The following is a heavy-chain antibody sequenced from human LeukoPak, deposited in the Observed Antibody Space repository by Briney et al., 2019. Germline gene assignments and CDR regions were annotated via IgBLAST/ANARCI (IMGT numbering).Heavy chain of an antibody. Sequence: PGGSLRLSCAASGFTFNNYAMSWVRQAPGKGLEWVSGISGSGGSTYYADSVKGRFTISRDNSKNTLYLQMNSLRAEDTAVYYCAEAPPPYCSGGTCYFDYWGQGTLVTVSS. CDR3: AEAPPPYCSGGTCYFDY. V-gene: IGHV3-23*01. CDR1: GFTFNNYA. CDR2: ISGSGGST. D-gene: IGHD2-15*01. J-gene: IGHJ4*02.